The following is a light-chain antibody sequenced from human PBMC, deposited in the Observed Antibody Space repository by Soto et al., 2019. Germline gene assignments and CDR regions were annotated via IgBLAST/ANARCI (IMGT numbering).Light chain of an antibody. J-gene: IGKJ1*01. CDR3: MQALQTPPA. Sequence: DIVMTQSPLYLPVTPGEPASISCISSQSLLYSNGYNYLDWYLQKPGQSPLLLMCMGSDRASGVPDRFSGSGSGTNFTLKITRVEAEDVGVYYCMQALQTPPAFGQGTKVVI. CDR2: MGS. CDR1: QSLLYSNGYNY. V-gene: IGKV2-28*01.